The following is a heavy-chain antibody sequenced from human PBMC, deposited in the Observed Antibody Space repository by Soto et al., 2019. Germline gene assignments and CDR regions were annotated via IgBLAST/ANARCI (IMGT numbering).Heavy chain of an antibody. D-gene: IGHD5-18*01. J-gene: IGHJ4*02. CDR3: ARATRGYSFYFDY. V-gene: IGHV1-3*01. CDR2: INAGNGNT. Sequence: ASVKVSCKASGYTFTSYAMHWVRQAPGQRLEWMGWINAGNGNTKYSQKLQGRVTITRDTSASTAYMELSSLRSEDTAVYYCARATRGYSFYFDYWGQGTLVTVSS. CDR1: GYTFTSYA.